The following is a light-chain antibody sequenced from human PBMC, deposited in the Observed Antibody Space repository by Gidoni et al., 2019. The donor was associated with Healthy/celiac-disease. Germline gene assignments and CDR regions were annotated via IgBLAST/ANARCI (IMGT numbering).Light chain of an antibody. CDR3: PAWDSSTASVV. V-gene: IGLV3-1*01. J-gene: IGLJ2*01. CDR2: QDS. CDR1: KLGDKY. Sequence: SYELTQPPSGSVSPGQTASITCSGDKLGDKYACWYQQKPGQSPVLVIYQDSNRPSGIPERFSGSNSGNPATLTISGTQAMDEADYYCPAWDSSTASVVFGGGTKLTVL.